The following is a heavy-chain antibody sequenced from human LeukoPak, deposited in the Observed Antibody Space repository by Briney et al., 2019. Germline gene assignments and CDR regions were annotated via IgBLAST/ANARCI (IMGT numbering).Heavy chain of an antibody. CDR1: GYSFTSYW. Sequence: GESLKISCKGSGYSFTSYWIGWVRQMPGKGLEWMGIIYPGDSDTRYSPSFQGQVTISADKSTSTAYLQWRSLKASDTAMYYCARDPIDYGDYDLDSFAFDIWGQGTMVTVSS. J-gene: IGHJ3*02. CDR3: ARDPIDYGDYDLDSFAFDI. CDR2: IYPGDSDT. V-gene: IGHV5-51*01. D-gene: IGHD4-17*01.